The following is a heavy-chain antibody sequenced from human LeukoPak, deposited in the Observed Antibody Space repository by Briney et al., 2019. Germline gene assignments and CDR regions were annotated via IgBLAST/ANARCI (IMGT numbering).Heavy chain of an antibody. D-gene: IGHD3-22*01. J-gene: IGHJ4*02. Sequence: SETLSLTCTVSGGSITNYFWTWIRQPPGKGLEWIGYIYYSGSTDHNPSLKSRVTISVDTSKNQFSLKLSSVTAADTAVYFCARAGYYDSGGYNGHFDYWGQGTLVTVSS. CDR1: GGSITNYF. V-gene: IGHV4-59*01. CDR3: ARAGYYDSGGYNGHFDY. CDR2: IYYSGST.